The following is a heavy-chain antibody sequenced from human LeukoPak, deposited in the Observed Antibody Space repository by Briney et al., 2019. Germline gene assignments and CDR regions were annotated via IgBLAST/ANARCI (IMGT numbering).Heavy chain of an antibody. D-gene: IGHD4-11*01. CDR2: ISSSSSTI. CDR1: GFTFSSYS. J-gene: IGHJ3*02. V-gene: IGHV3-48*01. CDR3: AREGKDYSNYVAFDI. Sequence: GGSLRLSCAASGFTFSSYSMNWVRQAPGKGLEWVSYISSSSSTIYYADSVKGRFTISRDNAKNSLYLQINSLRAEDTAVYYCAREGKDYSNYVAFDIWGQGTMVTVSS.